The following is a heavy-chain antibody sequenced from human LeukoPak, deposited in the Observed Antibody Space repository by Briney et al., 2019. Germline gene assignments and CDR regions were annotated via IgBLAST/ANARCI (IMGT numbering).Heavy chain of an antibody. D-gene: IGHD1-26*01. Sequence: SETLSLTCTVSGGSISSSSHYWGWIRQPPGKGLERIGSISNSGSTYYNPSLKSRVTISVDTSNNQFSLKLSSVTAADTAVYYCATTAIRLGYWGQGTLVTVSS. CDR3: ATTAIRLGY. CDR1: GGSISSSSHY. V-gene: IGHV4-39*07. CDR2: ISNSGST. J-gene: IGHJ4*02.